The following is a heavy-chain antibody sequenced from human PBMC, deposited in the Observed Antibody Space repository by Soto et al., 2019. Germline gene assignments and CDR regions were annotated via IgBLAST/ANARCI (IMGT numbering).Heavy chain of an antibody. CDR3: ARSYCSSTSCYTIVDY. J-gene: IGHJ4*02. D-gene: IGHD2-2*02. CDR1: GYSFTSYW. Sequence: PGESLKISCKGSGYSFTSYWISWVRQMPGKGLEWMGRIDPSDSYTNYSPSFQGHVTISADKSISTAYLQWSSLKASDTAMYYCARSYCSSTSCYTIVDYWGQGTLVTVSS. CDR2: IDPSDSYT. V-gene: IGHV5-10-1*01.